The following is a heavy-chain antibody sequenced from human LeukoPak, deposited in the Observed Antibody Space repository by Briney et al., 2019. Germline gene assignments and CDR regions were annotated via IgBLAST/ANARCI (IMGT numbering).Heavy chain of an antibody. Sequence: PGGSLRLSCAASGFTFSSYSMSWVRQAPGKGLEWVSASGTGGTTYYADSVKGRFTVSRGNSKNTLYLQMNSLRAEDTAVYFCAKRYTSDWYLFDYWGQGTLVTVSS. CDR1: GFTFSSYS. D-gene: IGHD6-19*01. J-gene: IGHJ4*02. CDR3: AKRYTSDWYLFDY. CDR2: SGTGGTT. V-gene: IGHV3-23*01.